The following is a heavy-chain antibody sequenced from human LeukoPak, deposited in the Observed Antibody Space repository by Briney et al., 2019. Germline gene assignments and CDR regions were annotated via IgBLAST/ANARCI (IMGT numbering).Heavy chain of an antibody. J-gene: IGHJ4*02. Sequence: SETLSLTCTGSGVSISSYYWSWIRQPPGKGLEWIGYIYYSGSTNYNPSLKSRVTISVDTSKNQFSLKLSSVTAADAAVYYCARVRTGDGSRTFDYWGQGTLVTVSS. CDR1: GVSISSYY. CDR3: ARVRTGDGSRTFDY. D-gene: IGHD7-27*01. CDR2: IYYSGST. V-gene: IGHV4-59*01.